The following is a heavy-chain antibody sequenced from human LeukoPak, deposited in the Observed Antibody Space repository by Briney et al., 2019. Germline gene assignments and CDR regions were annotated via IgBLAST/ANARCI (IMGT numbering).Heavy chain of an antibody. CDR2: IYHSGRT. Sequence: SETLSLTCTVSGYSISSGYYWGWIRQPPGKGLEWIGRIYHSGRTYYKPSLKSRVTISVDTSKNQFSLKLSSVTAADTAVYYCARALGFGEFLYWGQGTLVTVSS. J-gene: IGHJ4*02. D-gene: IGHD3-10*01. CDR3: ARALGFGEFLY. CDR1: GYSISSGYY. V-gene: IGHV4-38-2*02.